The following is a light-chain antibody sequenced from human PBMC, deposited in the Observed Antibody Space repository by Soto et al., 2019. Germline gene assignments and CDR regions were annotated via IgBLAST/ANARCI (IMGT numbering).Light chain of an antibody. CDR2: GAT. J-gene: IGKJ1*01. CDR1: QSVSSSH. V-gene: IGKV3-20*01. Sequence: EIVLTQSPGTLSLSPGERATLSCRASQSVSSSHLAWYQQNPGQAPRLLIYGATSRATGIPERFSGSGSGTDFTLTISRLEPEDFAVYYCQQYGTSAGTFGQGTKVEIK. CDR3: QQYGTSAGT.